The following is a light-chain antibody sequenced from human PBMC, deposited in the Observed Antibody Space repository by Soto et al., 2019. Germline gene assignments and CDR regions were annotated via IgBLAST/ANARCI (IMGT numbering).Light chain of an antibody. CDR2: GAS. J-gene: IGKJ5*01. CDR3: QQYNNWPIT. V-gene: IGKV3-15*01. CDR1: QSLRSS. Sequence: ETMMTQSPDTLSVSLGEIATLYFSASQSLRSSLAWYQQKPGQAPRLLIYGASTRATGIPARFSGSGSGTEFTLTVSSLQSEDFAVYYCQQYNNWPITFGQGTRLEIK.